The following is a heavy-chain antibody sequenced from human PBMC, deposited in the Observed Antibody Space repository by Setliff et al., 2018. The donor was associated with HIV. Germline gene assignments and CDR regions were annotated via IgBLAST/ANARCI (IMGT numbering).Heavy chain of an antibody. J-gene: IGHJ1*01. CDR2: VNPNGGGT. CDR1: GYTFNGYY. V-gene: IGHV1-2*02. D-gene: IGHD6-6*01. CDR3: ARDPAPSSSASYFQH. Sequence: ASVKVSCKASGYTFNGYYIHWVRQAPGQGLEWMGWVNPNGGGTHYAQRYQGRVTMTRDASISTVYMELSSLRSEDTAVYYCARDPAPSSSASYFQHWGQGTPVTVSS.